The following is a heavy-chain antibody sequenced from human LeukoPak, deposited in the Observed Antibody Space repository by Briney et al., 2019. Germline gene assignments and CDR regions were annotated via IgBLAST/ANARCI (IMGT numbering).Heavy chain of an antibody. J-gene: IGHJ6*03. CDR2: IYYSGST. D-gene: IGHD3-22*01. Sequence: PSETLSLTCPVSGGSLSCYYWSWIRQPPGKGLEWVGLIYYSGSTNYNPSLKSRVTISVDTSKNQFSLKLSSVTAADTAVYYCARVPRGYYDSSGYYYYYYYMDVWGKGTTVTVSS. V-gene: IGHV4-59*01. CDR1: GGSLSCYY. CDR3: ARVPRGYYDSSGYYYYYYYMDV.